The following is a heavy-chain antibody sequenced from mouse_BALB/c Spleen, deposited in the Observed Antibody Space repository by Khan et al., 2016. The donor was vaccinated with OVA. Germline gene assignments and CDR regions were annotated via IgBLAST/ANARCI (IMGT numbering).Heavy chain of an antibody. CDR3: ARAFYNGAWFAY. Sequence: QMQLEESGPGLVAPSQTLSITCTVPGFSLSNYGVHWVRQPPGKGLEWLGVIWAGGSTNHNSALMSRLSISKDDSKSHVFLKMNSLQTDDTAMYYCARAFYNGAWFAYWGQGTLVTVSA. CDR1: GFSLSNYG. J-gene: IGHJ3*01. CDR2: IWAGGST. V-gene: IGHV2-9*02. D-gene: IGHD1-3*01.